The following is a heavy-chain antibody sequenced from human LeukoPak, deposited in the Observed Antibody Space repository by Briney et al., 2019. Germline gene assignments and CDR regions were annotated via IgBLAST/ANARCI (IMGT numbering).Heavy chain of an antibody. CDR1: GYNFATYW. Sequence: GESLKISCKGTGYNFATYWIVWVRQMPGKGLEWMGIINPGDSDSTYSPSFQGLVIISADMSITTAYLQWSSLKASDTAMYYCAISPAAFYYGSGTFFWGLGTLVTVSS. D-gene: IGHD3-10*01. CDR2: INPGDSDS. CDR3: AISPAAFYYGSGTFF. V-gene: IGHV5-51*01. J-gene: IGHJ4*02.